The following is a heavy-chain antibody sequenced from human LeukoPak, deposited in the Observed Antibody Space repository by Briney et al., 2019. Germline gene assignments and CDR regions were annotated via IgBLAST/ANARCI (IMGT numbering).Heavy chain of an antibody. Sequence: GGSLRLSCAASGFTVSSNYMSWVRQAPGKGLEWVSVIYSGGSTYYADSVKGRFTISRDNSKNMLYLQMNSLRAEDTAVYYCASSSLVRGVIIDFDYWGQGTLVTVSS. CDR1: GFTVSSNY. CDR2: IYSGGST. V-gene: IGHV3-66*01. D-gene: IGHD3-10*01. J-gene: IGHJ4*02. CDR3: ASSSLVRGVIIDFDY.